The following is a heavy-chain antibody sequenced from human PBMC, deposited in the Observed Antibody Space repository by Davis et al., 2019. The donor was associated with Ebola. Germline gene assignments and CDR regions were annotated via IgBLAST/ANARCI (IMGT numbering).Heavy chain of an antibody. CDR2: ISSSSNYI. D-gene: IGHD3-10*01. J-gene: IGHJ4*02. V-gene: IGHV3-21*01. Sequence: GESLKISCAASGFTVSSNYMNWVRQAPGKGLEWVSFISSSSNYIYYADSVKVRFTTSRDNAKNSLYLQMNSLRDEDTAVYYCARGYGSGRHFDYWGQGTLVTVSS. CDR3: ARGYGSGRHFDY. CDR1: GFTVSSNY.